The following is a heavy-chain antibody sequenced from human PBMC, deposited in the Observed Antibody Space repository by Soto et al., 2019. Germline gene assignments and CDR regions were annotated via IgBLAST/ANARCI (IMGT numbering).Heavy chain of an antibody. CDR3: AKARHSGDFAGSYDS. D-gene: IGHD2-21*02. Sequence: PGGSLRLSCAGSGFSFIDYAINWVRQVPGRGLEYVAGIGGRGGNAFYADSMKGRFSISRDNSKNTVYLHMHNLRVDDSAMYYCAKARHSGDFAGSYDSWGQGTLVTVSS. CDR2: IGGRGGNA. V-gene: IGHV3-23*01. CDR1: GFSFIDYA. J-gene: IGHJ5*02.